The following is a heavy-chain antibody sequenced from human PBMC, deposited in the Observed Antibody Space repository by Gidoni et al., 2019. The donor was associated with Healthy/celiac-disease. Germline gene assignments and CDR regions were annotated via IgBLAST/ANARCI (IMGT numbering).Heavy chain of an antibody. D-gene: IGHD5-12*01. J-gene: IGHJ4*02. V-gene: IGHV3-21*01. CDR2: ISSSSSYI. Sequence: EGQRVESGGGLVKPGGSLRRYCAASGFTFSSYSMNWVRQAPGKGLEWVSSISSSSSYIYYADSVKGRFTISRDNAKNSLYLQMNSLRAEDTAVYYCARAPPGGYDFLDDDYWGQGTLVTVSS. CDR1: GFTFSSYS. CDR3: ARAPPGGYDFLDDDY.